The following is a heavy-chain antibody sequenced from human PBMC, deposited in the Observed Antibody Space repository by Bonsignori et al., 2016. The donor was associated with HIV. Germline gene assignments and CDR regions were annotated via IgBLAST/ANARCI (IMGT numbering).Heavy chain of an antibody. D-gene: IGHD5-24*01. Sequence: VRQAPGKGLQWVSYIDSKPTPIYYADSVKGRFTVSRDNAKNSLSLQMNSLRDEDTAVYFCARQDGRGALDYWGQGTLVTVSS. V-gene: IGHV3-48*02. J-gene: IGHJ4*02. CDR2: IDSKPTPI. CDR3: ARQDGRGALDY.